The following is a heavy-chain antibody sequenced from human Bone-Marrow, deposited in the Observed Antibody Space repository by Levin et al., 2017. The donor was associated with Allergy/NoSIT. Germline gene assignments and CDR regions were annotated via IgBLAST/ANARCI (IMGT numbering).Heavy chain of an antibody. V-gene: IGHV3-30*18. CDR2: ISYDGSNK. J-gene: IGHJ6*02. CDR3: AKKAFHGSRGVINISMDV. Sequence: GESLKISCAASGFTFSSYGMHWVRQAPGKGLEWVAVISYDGSNKYYADSVKGRFTISRDNSKNTLYLQMNSLRAEDTAVYYCAKKAFHGSRGVINISMDVWGQGTTVTVSS. CDR1: GFTFSSYG. D-gene: IGHD3-10*01.